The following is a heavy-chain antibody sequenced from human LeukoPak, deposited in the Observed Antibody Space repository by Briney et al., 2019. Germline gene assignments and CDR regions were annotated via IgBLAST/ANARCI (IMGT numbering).Heavy chain of an antibody. CDR3: ARSLVNDTPNDSSGYYSLDFDY. Sequence: SETLSFTCAVYGGTFSGYYWSWIRQPPGKGLEWIGDINHSGSTNYNPSLKSRVTISVDTSKNQFSLKLSSVTAADTAVYYCARSLVNDTPNDSSGYYSLDFDYWGQGTLVTVSS. D-gene: IGHD3-22*01. V-gene: IGHV4-34*01. CDR2: INHSGST. CDR1: GGTFSGYY. J-gene: IGHJ4*02.